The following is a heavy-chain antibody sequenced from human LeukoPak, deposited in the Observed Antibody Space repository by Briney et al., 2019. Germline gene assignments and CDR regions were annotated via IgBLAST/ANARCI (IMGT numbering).Heavy chain of an antibody. V-gene: IGHV3-11*04. J-gene: IGHJ4*02. CDR2: ISSSGSTI. CDR3: ARQYYDFWSGYYTFDY. CDR1: GFTFSDYY. Sequence: AGGALRLFCAASGFTFSDYYMSWIRQAPGKGLEGVSYISSSGSTIYYADSVKGRFTISRDNAKNSLYLQMNSLRAEDTAVYSCARQYYDFWSGYYTFDYWGQGTLVTVSS. D-gene: IGHD3-3*01.